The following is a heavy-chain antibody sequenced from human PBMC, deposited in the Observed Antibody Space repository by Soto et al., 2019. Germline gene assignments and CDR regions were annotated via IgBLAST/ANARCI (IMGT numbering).Heavy chain of an antibody. D-gene: IGHD3-22*01. Sequence: EVQLLESGGGLVQPGGSLRLSCAASAFTFNNYAMTWVRQAPGKGLEWVSTISGGGDSTYYADSVKGRFTIFRDNSDNTLYLQMNSLRAEDTAVYYCAKDLYAAYYYHTSAHILDYWGQGTLVTVSS. J-gene: IGHJ4*02. CDR3: AKDLYAAYYYHTSAHILDY. CDR2: ISGGGDST. CDR1: AFTFNNYA. V-gene: IGHV3-23*01.